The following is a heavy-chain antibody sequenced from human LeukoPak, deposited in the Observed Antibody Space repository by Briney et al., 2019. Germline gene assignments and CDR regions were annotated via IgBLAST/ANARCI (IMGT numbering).Heavy chain of an antibody. CDR3: VRRRGYSYGPFDY. CDR1: GGSFSGYY. V-gene: IGHV4-34*01. Sequence: PAETLSLTCAVYGGSFSGYYWSWIRQPPGKGLEWIGEINHSGSTNYNPSLKSRVTISVDTSKNQFSLKLSSVTAADTAVYYCVRRRGYSYGPFDYWGQGTLVTVSS. D-gene: IGHD5-18*01. CDR2: INHSGST. J-gene: IGHJ4*02.